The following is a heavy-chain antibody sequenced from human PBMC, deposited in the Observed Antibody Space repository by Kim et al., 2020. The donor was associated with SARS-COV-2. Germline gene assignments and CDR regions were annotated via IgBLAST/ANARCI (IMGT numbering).Heavy chain of an antibody. CDR2: INAGNGNT. Sequence: ASVKVSCKASGYTFTSYAMHWVRQAPGQRLEWMGWINAGNGNTKYSQKFQGRVTITRDTSASTAYMELSSLRSEDTAVYYCARDEVTMVRGVDYWGQGTLVTVSS. CDR3: ARDEVTMVRGVDY. V-gene: IGHV1-3*01. CDR1: GYTFTSYA. J-gene: IGHJ4*02. D-gene: IGHD3-10*01.